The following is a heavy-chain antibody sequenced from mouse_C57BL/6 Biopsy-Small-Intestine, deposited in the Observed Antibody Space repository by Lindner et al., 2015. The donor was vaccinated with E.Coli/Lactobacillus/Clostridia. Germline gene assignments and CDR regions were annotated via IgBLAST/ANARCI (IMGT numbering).Heavy chain of an antibody. J-gene: IGHJ2*01. V-gene: IGHV1-9*01. CDR1: GYTFTGYW. D-gene: IGHD2-4*01. CDR3: AREGDYDYDVVDY. Sequence: QLQESGAEVMKPGASVKLSCKATGYTFTGYWIEWVKQRPGHGLEWIGEILPGSGGTDYNEKFKGKATFTADTSSNTAYMQLSSLTTEDSAIYYCAREGDYDYDVVDYWGQGTTLTVSS. CDR2: ILPGSGGT.